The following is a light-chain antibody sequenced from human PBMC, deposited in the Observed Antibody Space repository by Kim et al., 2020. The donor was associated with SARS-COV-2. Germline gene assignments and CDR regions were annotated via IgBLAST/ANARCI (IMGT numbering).Light chain of an antibody. CDR2: GAS. V-gene: IGKV3-15*01. CDR1: QSVSNH. CDR3: QQYNYWPLLT. J-gene: IGKJ4*01. Sequence: IVMTQSPATLSVSPGERVTLSCRASQSVSNHLAWYQQRPGQAPRLLIYGASTRATDISARFSGSGSGTEFTLTIRSLQSEDLAVYYGQQYNYWPLLTFGGGTKVDIK.